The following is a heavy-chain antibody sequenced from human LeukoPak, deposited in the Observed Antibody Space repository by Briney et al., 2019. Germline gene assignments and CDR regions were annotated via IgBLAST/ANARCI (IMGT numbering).Heavy chain of an antibody. D-gene: IGHD2-15*01. CDR2: VNPSGGST. CDR3: ARDEFEGSPFDY. Sequence: ASVTVSCTASGYTFTSYYVHWVRQAPGQGLEWMGIVNPSGGSTSYAQKFQGRVTMTRDTSTSTVYMELSSLRSEDTAVYYCARDEFEGSPFDYWGQGTLVTVSS. V-gene: IGHV1-46*01. J-gene: IGHJ4*02. CDR1: GYTFTSYY.